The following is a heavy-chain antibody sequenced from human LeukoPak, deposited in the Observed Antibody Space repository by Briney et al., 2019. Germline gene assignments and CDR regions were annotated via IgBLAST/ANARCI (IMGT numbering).Heavy chain of an antibody. Sequence: GGSLRLSCAASGFTFSGYWMHWVRQAPGKGLVWVSRINSDGSSTSYADSVKGRFTISRDNAKNTLYLQMNSLRAEDTAVYYCAREVEQWLVSDAFDIWGQGTMVTVSS. CDR2: INSDGSST. V-gene: IGHV3-74*01. CDR1: GFTFSGYW. J-gene: IGHJ3*02. D-gene: IGHD6-19*01. CDR3: AREVEQWLVSDAFDI.